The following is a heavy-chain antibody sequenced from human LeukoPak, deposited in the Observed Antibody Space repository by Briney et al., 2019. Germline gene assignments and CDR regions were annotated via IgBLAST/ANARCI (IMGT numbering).Heavy chain of an antibody. V-gene: IGHV5-51*01. CDR2: IYPGDSDT. CDR1: GYSFTSYW. CDR3: AREGYSSSWYSGHWFDP. Sequence: GESLKISCKGSGYSFTSYWIGWVRQMPGKGLEWMGIIYPGDSDTKYSPSFQGQVTISADKSISTAYLQWSSLKASDTAMYYCAREGYSSSWYSGHWFDPWGQGTLVTVSS. J-gene: IGHJ5*02. D-gene: IGHD6-13*01.